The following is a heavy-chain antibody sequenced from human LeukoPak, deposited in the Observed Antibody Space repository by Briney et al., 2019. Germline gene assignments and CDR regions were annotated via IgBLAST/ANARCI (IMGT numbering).Heavy chain of an antibody. Sequence: ASVKVSCKASGYTFTDYYMHWVRQAPGQGFEWMGWINPNDGDTNYAQKFQGRVTMTRDTSLSTAHMEVSRLRSDDTPVYYCARANFLYCSSTTCLFDYWGQGTLVTVSS. J-gene: IGHJ4*02. CDR3: ARANFLYCSSTTCLFDY. CDR1: GYTFTDYY. V-gene: IGHV1-2*02. D-gene: IGHD2-2*01. CDR2: INPNDGDT.